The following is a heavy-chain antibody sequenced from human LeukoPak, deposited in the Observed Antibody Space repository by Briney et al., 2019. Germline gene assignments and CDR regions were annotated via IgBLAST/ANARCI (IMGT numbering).Heavy chain of an antibody. V-gene: IGHV4-59*12. J-gene: IGHJ3*02. CDR1: GGSISTYY. CDR3: ARRAYYYDSSAGAFDI. CDR2: IYYTGST. D-gene: IGHD3-22*01. Sequence: KASETLSLTCTVSGGSISTYYWSWIRQPPGKGLEWIGYIYYTGSTNYNPSLKSRVTLSVDTSKNQFSLKLSSVTAADTAVYYCARRAYYYDSSAGAFDIWGQGTMVTVSS.